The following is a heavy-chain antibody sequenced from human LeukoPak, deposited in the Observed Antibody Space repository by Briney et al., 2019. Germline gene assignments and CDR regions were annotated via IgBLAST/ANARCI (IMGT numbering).Heavy chain of an antibody. J-gene: IGHJ4*02. CDR1: GFTFSSYA. CDR3: ARGKVAGKDTLDY. D-gene: IGHD6-19*01. CDR2: ISYDGSNK. Sequence: GGSLRLSCAASGFTFSSYAMHWVRQAPGKGLEWVAVISYDGSNKYYADSVKGRFTISRDNSKNTLYLQMNSLRAEDTAVYYCARGKVAGKDTLDYWGQGTLVTVSS. V-gene: IGHV3-30-3*01.